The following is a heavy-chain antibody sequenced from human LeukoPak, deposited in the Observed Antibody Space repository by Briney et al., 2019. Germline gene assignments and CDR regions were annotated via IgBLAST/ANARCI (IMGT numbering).Heavy chain of an antibody. CDR1: GFSFSGST. Sequence: PGGSLRLSCAASGFSFSGSTMHWVRQASGKGLEWVGRIRSKANSYATAYAESVRGRFTISRDDSKNTAYLQMNSLKTDDTAVYYCTSQLLEYWGQGTLVTVSS. V-gene: IGHV3-73*01. CDR3: TSQLLEY. CDR2: IRSKANSYAT. D-gene: IGHD2-15*01. J-gene: IGHJ4*02.